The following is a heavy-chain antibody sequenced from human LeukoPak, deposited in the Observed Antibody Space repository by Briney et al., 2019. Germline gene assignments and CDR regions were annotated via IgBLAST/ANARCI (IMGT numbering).Heavy chain of an antibody. J-gene: IGHJ3*02. CDR1: GFTFGNYG. CDR3: AKVNRAFNYYDSSETSDAFDI. CDR2: ISYDGNNK. D-gene: IGHD3-22*01. Sequence: PGGSLRLSCAASGFTFGNYGMHWVRQAPGKGLEWVVVISYDGNNKNYADSVKGRFIISRDNSKNALYLQMNSLRAEDTAVYYRAKVNRAFNYYDSSETSDAFDIWGQGTMVTVSS. V-gene: IGHV3-30*18.